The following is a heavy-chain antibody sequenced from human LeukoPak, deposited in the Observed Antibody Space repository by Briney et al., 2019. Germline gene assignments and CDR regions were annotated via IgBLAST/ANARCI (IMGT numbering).Heavy chain of an antibody. J-gene: IGHJ3*02. CDR2: IIPIFGTA. Sequence: GASVKVSCKASGGTFSSYAISWVRQAPGQGLEWMGGIIPIFGTANYAQKFQGRVTITADESTSTAYMELSSLRSEDTAVYYCARVALITIHENDAFDIWGQGTVVTVSS. D-gene: IGHD3-3*01. V-gene: IGHV1-69*13. CDR3: ARVALITIHENDAFDI. CDR1: GGTFSSYA.